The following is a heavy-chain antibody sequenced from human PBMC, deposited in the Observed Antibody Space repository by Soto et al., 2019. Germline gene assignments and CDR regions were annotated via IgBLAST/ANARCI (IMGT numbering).Heavy chain of an antibody. Sequence: PSETLSLTCTVSGDSISSYFCSWIRQPAGKGLESLGRVHTSGSTTYNPSLKSRVTMSVDTSKSQFSLKLTSVTAADTAVYYCAREKAVASRGWLDPWGQGTLVTVS. V-gene: IGHV4-4*07. D-gene: IGHD6-19*01. CDR1: GDSISSYF. CDR3: AREKAVASRGWLDP. CDR2: VHTSGST. J-gene: IGHJ5*02.